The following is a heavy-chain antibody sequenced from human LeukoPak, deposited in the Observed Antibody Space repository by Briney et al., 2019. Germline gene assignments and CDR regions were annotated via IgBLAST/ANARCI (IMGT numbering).Heavy chain of an antibody. Sequence: GESLKISCKGSGYSFTRNWIGWVRQVPGKGLEWMGIIYPGDSETRYSPSFQGQVTISGDKSINTANLQWSSLKASDTAMYYCARGSGSNGWAAFDIWGQGTMVTVSS. V-gene: IGHV5-51*01. CDR3: ARGSGSNGWAAFDI. CDR2: IYPGDSET. CDR1: GYSFTRNW. J-gene: IGHJ3*02. D-gene: IGHD1-26*01.